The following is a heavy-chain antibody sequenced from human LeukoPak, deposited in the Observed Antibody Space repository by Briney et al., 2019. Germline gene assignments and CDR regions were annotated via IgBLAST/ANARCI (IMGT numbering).Heavy chain of an antibody. CDR1: SGSISSSTYY. V-gene: IGHV4-39*01. J-gene: IGHJ4*02. D-gene: IGHD6-13*01. CDR2: IYQSGRT. Sequence: SETLSLTCIVSSGSISSSTYYWGWVRQPPGKGLEWMGSIYQSGRTYYNLSLKSRVTISVDTSKNQFSLKVTSVTAADTAVYYCVSSSWAFDFWGQGTLVSVSS. CDR3: VSSSWAFDF.